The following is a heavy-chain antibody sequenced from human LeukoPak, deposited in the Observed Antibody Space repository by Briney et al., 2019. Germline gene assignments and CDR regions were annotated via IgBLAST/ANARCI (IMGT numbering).Heavy chain of an antibody. Sequence: GGSLRLSCAASGFIVSNNYMGWVRQAPGKGLEWVSVIYSGGATYYADSVKGRFTISRDNSKNTLYLQMNSLRPEDTAVYYCAGDEGCTSITCRNNWYDPWGRGTLVTVSS. V-gene: IGHV3-66*02. CDR2: IYSGGAT. J-gene: IGHJ5*02. D-gene: IGHD2-2*01. CDR3: AGDEGCTSITCRNNWYDP. CDR1: GFIVSNNY.